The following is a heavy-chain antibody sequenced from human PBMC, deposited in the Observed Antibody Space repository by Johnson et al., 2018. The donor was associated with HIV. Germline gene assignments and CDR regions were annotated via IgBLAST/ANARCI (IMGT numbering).Heavy chain of an antibody. J-gene: IGHJ3*02. V-gene: IGHV3-30*18. CDR3: AKHPDAFDI. Sequence: QVQLVESGGGVVQPGRSLRLSCAASGFTFSSFAMHWVRQTPGHGLEWVSIISYSGSNKYYADSVKGRFTISRDNSKTTLYLQMNSLRAEDTAVYYCAKHPDAFDIWGQGTMVTVSS. CDR2: ISYSGSNK. CDR1: GFTFSSFA.